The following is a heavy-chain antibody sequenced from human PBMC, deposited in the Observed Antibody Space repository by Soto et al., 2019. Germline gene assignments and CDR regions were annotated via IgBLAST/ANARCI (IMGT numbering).Heavy chain of an antibody. J-gene: IGHJ4*02. Sequence: ASVKFSCKSSGYTFTSYAMHWVRQAPGQRLEWMGWINAGNGNTKYSQKFQGRVTITRDTSASTAYMELSSLRSEDTAVYYCARAGNWNDLDYWGQGPRVTVYS. CDR3: ARAGNWNDLDY. V-gene: IGHV1-3*01. CDR1: GYTFTSYA. CDR2: INAGNGNT. D-gene: IGHD1-20*01.